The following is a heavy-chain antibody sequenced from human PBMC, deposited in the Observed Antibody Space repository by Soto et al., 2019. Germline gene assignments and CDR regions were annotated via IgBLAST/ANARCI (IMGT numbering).Heavy chain of an antibody. CDR1: GLTFSRYA. D-gene: IGHD2-2*01. V-gene: IGHV3-23*01. CDR3: AHGGVPAAVPRWGFDF. CDR2: IGASGSTI. Sequence: EVQLLESGGGLVQPGGSLRLSCAASGLTFSRYAMSWVRQAPGKGLEWVSGIGASGSTIYYAESVKGRFTISRDNSKNTLYLQMNSLRGEDTAVYYCAHGGVPAAVPRWGFDFWGQGTLVTVSS. J-gene: IGHJ4*02.